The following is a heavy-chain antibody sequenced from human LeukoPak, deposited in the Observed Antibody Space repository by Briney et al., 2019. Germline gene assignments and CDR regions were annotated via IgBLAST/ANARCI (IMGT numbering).Heavy chain of an antibody. CDR3: ARVYNNYEVS. CDR2: ISYDGSNK. V-gene: IGHV3-30-3*01. D-gene: IGHD4-11*01. CDR1: GFTFSSYA. Sequence: GGSLRLSCAASGFTFSSYAMHWVRQAPGKGLEWVAVISYDGSNKYYADSVKGRFTISRDNSKNTLYLQMSSLRGEDTAVYYCARVYNNYEVSWGQGTLVTVSS. J-gene: IGHJ4*02.